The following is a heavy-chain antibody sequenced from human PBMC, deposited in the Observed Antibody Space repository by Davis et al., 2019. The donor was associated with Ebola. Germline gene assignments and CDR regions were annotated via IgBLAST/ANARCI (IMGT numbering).Heavy chain of an antibody. V-gene: IGHV4-30-4*08. J-gene: IGHJ6*02. D-gene: IGHD3-3*01. CDR2: INHSGST. Sequence: PSETLSLTCTVSGGSISSGGYYWSWIRQPPGKGLEWIGEINHSGSTYYNPSLKSRVTISVDTSKNQFSLKLSSVTAADTAVYYCARGNLWSGYSHYYYGMDVWGQGTTVTVSS. CDR1: GGSISSGGYY. CDR3: ARGNLWSGYSHYYYGMDV.